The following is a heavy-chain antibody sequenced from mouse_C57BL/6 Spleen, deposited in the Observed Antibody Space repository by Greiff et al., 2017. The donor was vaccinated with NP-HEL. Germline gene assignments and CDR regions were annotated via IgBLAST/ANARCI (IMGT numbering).Heavy chain of an antibody. CDR3: ARFGYGNLDY. CDR2: IYPSDSET. V-gene: IGHV1-61*01. J-gene: IGHJ2*01. Sequence: QVQLQQPGAELVRPGSSVKLSCKASGYTFTSYWMDWVKQRPGQGLEWIGNIYPSDSETHYNQKFKDKATLTVDKSSSTAYMQLSSLTSEDSAVYYCARFGYGNLDYWGQGTTHTVSS. CDR1: GYTFTSYW. D-gene: IGHD2-1*01.